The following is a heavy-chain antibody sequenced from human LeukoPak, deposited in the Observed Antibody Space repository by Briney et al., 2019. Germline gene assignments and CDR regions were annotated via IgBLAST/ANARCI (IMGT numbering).Heavy chain of an antibody. Sequence: SETLSLTCTVSGGSISSSSYYWGWIRQPPGKGLEWIGSIYYSGSTYYNPSLKSRVTISVDTSKNQFSLKLSSVTAADTAVYYCARTKSMVRGVSHYYYYYMDVWGKGTTVTVSS. J-gene: IGHJ6*03. CDR3: ARTKSMVRGVSHYYYYYMDV. CDR2: IYYSGST. CDR1: GGSISSSSYY. V-gene: IGHV4-39*07. D-gene: IGHD3-10*01.